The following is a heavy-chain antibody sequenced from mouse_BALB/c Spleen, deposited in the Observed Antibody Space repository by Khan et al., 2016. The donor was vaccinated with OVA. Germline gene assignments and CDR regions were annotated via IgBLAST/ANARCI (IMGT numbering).Heavy chain of an antibody. CDR1: GFSLTSYG. V-gene: IGHV2-9*02. Sequence: VQLVESGPGLVAPSQSLSITCTVSGFSLTSYGVHWVRQPPGKGLEWLGIIWAGGSTNYNSALMSRLSISKDNSKSQVFLKMNSRQTDDTAMYYCARDTTATPYWGQGTLVTVSA. D-gene: IGHD1-2*01. CDR2: IWAGGST. CDR3: ARDTTATPY. J-gene: IGHJ3*01.